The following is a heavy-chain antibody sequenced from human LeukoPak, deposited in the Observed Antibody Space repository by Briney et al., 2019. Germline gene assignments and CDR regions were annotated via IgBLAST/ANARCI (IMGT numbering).Heavy chain of an antibody. CDR1: GYTFTSYD. CDR2: MNPNSGNT. D-gene: IGHD3-3*01. V-gene: IGHV1-8*01. J-gene: IGHJ6*02. CDR3: ARDLKWLLYYYYGMDV. Sequence: GASVKVSCKASGYTFTSYDINWVRQATGQGLEWMGWMNPNSGNTGYAQKFQGRVTMTRNTSMSTAYMELSRLRSDDTAVYYCARDLKWLLYYYYGMDVWGQGTTVTVSS.